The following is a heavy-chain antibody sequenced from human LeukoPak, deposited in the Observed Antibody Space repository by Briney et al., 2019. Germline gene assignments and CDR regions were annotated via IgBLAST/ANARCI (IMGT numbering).Heavy chain of an antibody. D-gene: IGHD3-16*01. CDR2: INAGNGNT. CDR3: ARETPHRGYYFDY. Sequence: ASVKVSCKASGYTFTSYAMHWVRQAPGQRLEWMGWINAGNGNTKYSQKFQGRVTITRDTSASTAYMELRSLRSEDTAVYYCARETPHRGYYFDYWGQGTLVTVSS. J-gene: IGHJ4*02. CDR1: GYTFTSYA. V-gene: IGHV1-3*01.